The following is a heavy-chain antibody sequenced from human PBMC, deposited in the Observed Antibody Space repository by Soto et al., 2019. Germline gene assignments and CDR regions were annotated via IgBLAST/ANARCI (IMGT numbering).Heavy chain of an antibody. Sequence: SETLSLTCTVCGGSVSNYYCSWIRQPAGKGLQWLGRIYTNRITNFSPSLKSRVTMSVDTTKNQVSLKLTSVTAADTAVSSCARAAVASDVYFDYGGHGTQVTV. CDR3: ARAAVASDVYFDY. CDR2: IYTNRIT. J-gene: IGHJ4*01. V-gene: IGHV4-4*07. D-gene: IGHD6-19*01. CDR1: GGSVSNYY.